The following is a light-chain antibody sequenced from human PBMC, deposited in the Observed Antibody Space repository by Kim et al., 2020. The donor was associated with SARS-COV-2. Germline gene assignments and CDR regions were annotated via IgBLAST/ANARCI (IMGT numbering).Light chain of an antibody. CDR3: QQYGNSPYT. J-gene: IGKJ2*01. CDR1: QSITNKY. Sequence: EIVLTQSPGTLCLSPGERATLSCRASQSITNKYLAWYQQKSGQAPRLLIFDASTRATAIPDRFSGSGSGADFTLTITRLEPEDFAVYYCQQYGNSPYTFGQGTKLEI. CDR2: DAS. V-gene: IGKV3-20*01.